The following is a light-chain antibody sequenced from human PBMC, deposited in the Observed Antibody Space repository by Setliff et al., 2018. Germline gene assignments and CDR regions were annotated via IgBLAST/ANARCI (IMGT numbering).Light chain of an antibody. J-gene: IGLJ1*01. Sequence: QSALTQPPSASGSPGQSVTISCTGTSSDVGGYNYVSWYQQHPGKAPKLMIYEVSKRPSGVPDRFSGSKSGNTASLTVSGLQAEDEADYYCSSYAGSNTPYVSGTGTKGTVL. V-gene: IGLV2-8*01. CDR2: EVS. CDR3: SSYAGSNTPYV. CDR1: SSDVGGYNY.